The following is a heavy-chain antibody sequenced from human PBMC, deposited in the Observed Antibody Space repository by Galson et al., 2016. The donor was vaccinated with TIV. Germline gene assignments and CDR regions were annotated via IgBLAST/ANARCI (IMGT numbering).Heavy chain of an antibody. Sequence: QSGAEVTKTGESLKISCKGSGYTFTTYWIAWVRQMPGKGLEWMGIIYGGDSDTRYSPSFQGQVTMSADKFLSTAYLQWNSLQASDTAIYYWARHSYDYYDNTAPAGGFDYWGQGTLVTVSS. V-gene: IGHV5-51*01. D-gene: IGHD3-22*01. CDR3: ARHSYDYYDNTAPAGGFDY. J-gene: IGHJ4*02. CDR2: IYGGDSDT. CDR1: GYTFTTYW.